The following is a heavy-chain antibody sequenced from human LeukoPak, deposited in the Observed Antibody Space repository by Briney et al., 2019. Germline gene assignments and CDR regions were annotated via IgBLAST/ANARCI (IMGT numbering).Heavy chain of an antibody. CDR1: GYTFTSYY. V-gene: IGHV1-69*13. CDR2: IIPIFGTA. CDR3: ARAEDGYQAPFDY. J-gene: IGHJ4*02. D-gene: IGHD5-18*01. Sequence: ASVKISCKASGYTFTSYYMHWVRQAPGQGLEWMGGIIPIFGTANYAQKFQGRVTITADESTSTAYMELSSLRSEDTAVYYCARAEDGYQAPFDYWGQGTLVTVSS.